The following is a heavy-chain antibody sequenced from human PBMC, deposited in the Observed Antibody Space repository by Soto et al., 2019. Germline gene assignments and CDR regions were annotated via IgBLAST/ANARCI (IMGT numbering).Heavy chain of an antibody. CDR2: TYYRSKWFN. CDR1: GDSVSSNSAA. Sequence: SQTLSLTCAISGDSVSSNSAAWNWIRQSPSRGLEWLGRTYYRSKWFNDYAVSVKSRITINPDTSKNQFSLQLNSVNPEDTAVYYCASGLDSSGWPPPAFDIWGQGTMVTVSS. CDR3: ASGLDSSGWPPPAFDI. D-gene: IGHD6-19*01. J-gene: IGHJ3*02. V-gene: IGHV6-1*01.